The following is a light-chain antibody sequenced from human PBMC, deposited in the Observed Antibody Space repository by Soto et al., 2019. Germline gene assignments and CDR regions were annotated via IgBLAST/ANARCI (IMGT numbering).Light chain of an antibody. V-gene: IGKV3-20*01. CDR2: GAS. CDR1: QSVSSTF. Sequence: EIVLTQSPGTLSLSQGERATLSCRASQSVSSTFLAWYQQKPVQSPRLLIYGASNRATGIPDRFSGSVSGTDFTLTISRLEPEDFAVYYCQQDGSSPPITFGQGTRLEI. J-gene: IGKJ5*01. CDR3: QQDGSSPPIT.